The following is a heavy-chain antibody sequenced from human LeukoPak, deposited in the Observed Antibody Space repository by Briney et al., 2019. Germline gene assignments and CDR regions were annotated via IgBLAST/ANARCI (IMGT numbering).Heavy chain of an antibody. CDR2: INHSGST. V-gene: IGHV4-34*08. CDR3: AVASGSSSSCPQGCWFDL. D-gene: IGHD2-2*01. Sequence: GSLRLSCAASGFTFSNAWMSWIRQPPGKGLEWIGEINHSGSTNYNPSLKSRVAISVDMSKNQFSLKVRSVTAADTAIYYCAVASGSSSSCPQGCWFDLWGQGTLVTVSS. J-gene: IGHJ5*02. CDR1: GFTFSNAW.